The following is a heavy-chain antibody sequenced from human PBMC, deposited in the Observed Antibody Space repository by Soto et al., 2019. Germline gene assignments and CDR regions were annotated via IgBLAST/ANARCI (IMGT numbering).Heavy chain of an antibody. CDR2: IYPGDFET. Sequence: EVQLVQSGAEVKKPGESLKISCKGSGYRFSNNWIGWVRQMPGKGLEWMGIIYPGDFETRYSPSFQGQVTISADKSITTAYLQSSSLKASDSAMYYCARHQGGGYYSDYWGQGTLVTVSS. J-gene: IGHJ4*02. CDR1: GYRFSNNW. V-gene: IGHV5-51*01. CDR3: ARHQGGGYYSDY. D-gene: IGHD2-15*01.